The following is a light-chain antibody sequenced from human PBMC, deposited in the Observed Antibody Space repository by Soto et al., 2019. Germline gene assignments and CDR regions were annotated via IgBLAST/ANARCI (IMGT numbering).Light chain of an antibody. CDR1: QSVNSY. CDR3: QQRSNWPPLT. CDR2: GAS. J-gene: IGKJ5*01. Sequence: EIVLTQSPATLSLSPGERATLSCRASQSVNSYLAWYQHKPGQAPRLLIYGASNRATGIPARFSGSGSGTDSTLTISSLEPEDFAVYYCQQRSNWPPLTFGQGTRLEIK. V-gene: IGKV3-11*01.